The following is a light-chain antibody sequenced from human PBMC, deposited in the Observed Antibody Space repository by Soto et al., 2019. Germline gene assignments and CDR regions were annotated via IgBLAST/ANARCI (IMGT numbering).Light chain of an antibody. Sequence: QSALTQPASVSGSPGQSIIISCTGTSSDIGGSKYVTWYQQPPGRAPRIIIYDVSDRPSGVSIRLSGSKSGTTAYLTISGLQAEDEADYYCGSYTTFNSLVFGGGTKLTVL. CDR1: SSDIGGSKY. CDR3: GSYTTFNSLV. J-gene: IGLJ3*02. V-gene: IGLV2-14*01. CDR2: DVS.